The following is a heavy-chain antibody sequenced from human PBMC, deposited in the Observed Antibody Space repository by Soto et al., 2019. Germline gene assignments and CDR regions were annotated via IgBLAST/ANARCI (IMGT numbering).Heavy chain of an antibody. CDR2: IYPGDSDT. CDR3: ARHMATVTNPLRLAHYYYYGMDV. J-gene: IGHJ6*02. D-gene: IGHD4-17*01. Sequence: GESLKISCKGSGYSFTSYWIGWVRQMPGKGLEWMGIIYPGDSDTRYSPSFQGQVTISADKSISTAYLQWSSLKASDTAMYYCARHMATVTNPLRLAHYYYYGMDVWGQGTTVTVSS. V-gene: IGHV5-51*01. CDR1: GYSFTSYW.